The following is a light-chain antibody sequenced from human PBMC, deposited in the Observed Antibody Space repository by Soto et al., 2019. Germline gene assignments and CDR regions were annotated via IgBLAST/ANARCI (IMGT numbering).Light chain of an antibody. J-gene: IGKJ1*01. Sequence: DIQMTQSPSTLSASVGDRVTITCRASQSISSWLAWYQQKPGKAPKLLIYDASSLESGVPSRFSGSGSGREFTLTISSLQPDDLATYYCQQYNSYPWTFGQGTKVEIK. CDR2: DAS. CDR3: QQYNSYPWT. V-gene: IGKV1-5*01. CDR1: QSISSW.